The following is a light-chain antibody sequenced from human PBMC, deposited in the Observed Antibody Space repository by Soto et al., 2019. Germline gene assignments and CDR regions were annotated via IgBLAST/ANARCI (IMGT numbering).Light chain of an antibody. J-gene: IGKJ1*01. CDR2: AAS. Sequence: AIRMTQSPSSFSASTGDRVTITCRASQGISSYLAWYQQKPGKAPKLLIYAASTLQSRVPSRFSGSGSGTDFTLTISCLQSEDFAVYYCQQYGSSGTFGQGTKVDIK. CDR1: QGISSY. V-gene: IGKV1-8*01. CDR3: QQYGSSGT.